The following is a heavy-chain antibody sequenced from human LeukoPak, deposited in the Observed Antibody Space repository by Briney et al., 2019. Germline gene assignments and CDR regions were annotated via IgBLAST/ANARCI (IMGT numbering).Heavy chain of an antibody. D-gene: IGHD3-10*02. V-gene: IGHV3-48*03. CDR2: ISSSGSAI. Sequence: GGSLRLSCAASGFIFSTYDMNWVRQAPGKGLEWVSYISSSGSAIYYADSVKGRFTISRDNAKNSLYLQMNSLRAEDTAVYYCAELGITMIGGVWGKGTTVTISS. J-gene: IGHJ6*04. CDR1: GFIFSTYD. CDR3: AELGITMIGGV.